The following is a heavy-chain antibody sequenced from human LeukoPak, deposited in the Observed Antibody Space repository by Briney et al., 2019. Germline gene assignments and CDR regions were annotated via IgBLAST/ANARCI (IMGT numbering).Heavy chain of an antibody. CDR2: IIPIFGTA. D-gene: IGHD5-24*01. J-gene: IGHJ4*02. CDR1: GGTFSSYA. V-gene: IGHV1-69*13. Sequence: SVKVSCKASGGTFSSYAISWVRQAPGQGLEWMGGIIPIFGTANYAQKFQGKVTITADESTSTAYMELSSLRSEDTAVYYCARDRLRVERGYFDYWGQGTLVTVSS. CDR3: ARDRLRVERGYFDY.